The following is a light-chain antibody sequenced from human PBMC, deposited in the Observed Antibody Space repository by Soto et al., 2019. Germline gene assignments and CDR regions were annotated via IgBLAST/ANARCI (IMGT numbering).Light chain of an antibody. J-gene: IGKJ1*01. CDR3: QEYNSAPWT. Sequence: DIQMTQSPSSLSASVGDRVTITCRASQGISNFLAWYQQKPGKVPKLLIYAASTLQSGVPSRFSGSGSGTNFTLTITSLQPEDVATYYCQEYNSAPWTFGQGTKVDIK. CDR2: AAS. V-gene: IGKV1-27*01. CDR1: QGISNF.